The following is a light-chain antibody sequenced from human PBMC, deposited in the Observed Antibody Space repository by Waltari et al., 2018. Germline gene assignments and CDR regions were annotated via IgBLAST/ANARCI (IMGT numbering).Light chain of an antibody. CDR1: SSDVGGYAF. V-gene: IGLV2-14*03. CDR2: DVY. J-gene: IGLJ2*01. CDR3: SSYTSISTSVV. Sequence: QSALTQPASVSGSPGQPITIPCPGTSSDVGGYAFVFWYQQYPGKAPKLVIYDVYYRPSGVSHRFSASKSGNTASLTISGLQTEDEADYYCSSYTSISTSVVFGGGTKLTVL.